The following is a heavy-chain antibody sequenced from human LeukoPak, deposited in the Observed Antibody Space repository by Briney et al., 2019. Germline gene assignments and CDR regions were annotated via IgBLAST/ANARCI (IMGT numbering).Heavy chain of an antibody. Sequence: GASVTVSCTASGYTFTSNDIIWVRQATGQGLERMGWMDPKSGKAGYEQKFQGRVTLTSDTSITTAYMELTNLRSEDTAMYYGVRGEEGAASGTGYFDHWAQGTLVTVSS. CDR2: MDPKSGKA. V-gene: IGHV1-8*01. J-gene: IGHJ4*02. CDR1: GYTFTSND. CDR3: VRGEEGAASGTGYFDH. D-gene: IGHD2-15*01.